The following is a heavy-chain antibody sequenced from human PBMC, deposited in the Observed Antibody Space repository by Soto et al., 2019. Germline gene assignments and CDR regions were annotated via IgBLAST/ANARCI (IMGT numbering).Heavy chain of an antibody. J-gene: IGHJ4*02. V-gene: IGHV1-2*02. D-gene: IGHD1-26*01. CDR3: GRGRSGQIVIFY. CDR2: IGPESGAT. Sequence: AASVKVSCKTSGYTFTGHYIHWVRQAPQQGPEWMGEIGPESGATRYAEKFRGRVTMTMDTSITTVYMELRNLSPDDTAVYYCGRGRSGQIVIFYWGQGTPVTAP. CDR1: GYTFTGHY.